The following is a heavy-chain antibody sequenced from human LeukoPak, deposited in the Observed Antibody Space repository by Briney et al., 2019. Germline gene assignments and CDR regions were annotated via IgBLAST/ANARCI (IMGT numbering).Heavy chain of an antibody. CDR2: INPNSGGT. CDR1: GYTFTGYY. J-gene: IGHJ4*02. CDR3: ARDYGSGSYEFDY. Sequence: ASVKVSCKASGYTFTGYYMHWVRQAPGQGLEWMGWINPNSGGTNYAQKFQGRVTMTRDTSISTAYMELSRLRSDDTAVYYCARDYGSGSYEFDYWGQGTLVTVSS. V-gene: IGHV1-2*02. D-gene: IGHD3-10*01.